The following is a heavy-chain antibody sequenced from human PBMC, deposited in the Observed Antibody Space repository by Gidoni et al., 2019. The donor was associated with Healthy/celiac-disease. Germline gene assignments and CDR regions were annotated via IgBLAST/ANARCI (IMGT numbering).Heavy chain of an antibody. Sequence: EVQLVESGGGLVKPGGSLRLSCAASGFTFSSYSMNWVRQAPGKGLEWVSSISSSSSYIYYADSVKGRFTISRDNAKNSLYLQMNSLRAEDTAVYYCARAGGIAAAGAFDPWGQGTLVTVSS. J-gene: IGHJ5*02. D-gene: IGHD6-13*01. V-gene: IGHV3-21*01. CDR1: GFTFSSYS. CDR3: ARAGGIAAAGAFDP. CDR2: ISSSSSYI.